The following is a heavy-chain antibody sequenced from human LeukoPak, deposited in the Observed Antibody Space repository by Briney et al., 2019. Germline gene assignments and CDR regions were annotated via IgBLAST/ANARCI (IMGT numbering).Heavy chain of an antibody. CDR3: ARGGSTYYDFWSGPLDY. J-gene: IGHJ4*02. V-gene: IGHV4-34*01. D-gene: IGHD3-3*01. Sequence: SETLSLTCAVYGGSFSGYYRSWIRQPPGKGLEWIGEINHSGSTNYNPSLKSRVTISVATSKNQFSLKLSSVTAADTAVYYCARGGSTYYDFWSGPLDYWGQGTLVTVSS. CDR2: INHSGST. CDR1: GGSFSGYY.